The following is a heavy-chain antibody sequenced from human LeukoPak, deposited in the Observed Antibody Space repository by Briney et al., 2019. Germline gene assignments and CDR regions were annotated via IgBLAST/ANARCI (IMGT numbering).Heavy chain of an antibody. CDR1: GFTFSDYY. CDR2: ISSSGSTI. D-gene: IGHD3-22*01. Sequence: PGGSLRLSCAASGFTFSDYYMSWIRQAPGKGLEWVSYISSSGSTIYYADSVKGRFTISRDNAKNSLYLQMNSLRAEDTAVYYCARGDSSGYYEDYYFDYWGQGTLVTVSS. CDR3: ARGDSSGYYEDYYFDY. J-gene: IGHJ4*02. V-gene: IGHV3-11*01.